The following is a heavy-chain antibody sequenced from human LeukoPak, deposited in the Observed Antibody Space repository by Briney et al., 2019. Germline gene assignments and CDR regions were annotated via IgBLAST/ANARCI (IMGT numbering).Heavy chain of an antibody. Sequence: SETLSLTCTVSGGSIGRYYWSWVRQPPGQRLEWIGYIYYNGDTDYNPSLKSRVTVSVDTAKNQFSLKLSSVTAADTAVYCCARHRSAVAGDYTYWYFDLWGRGALVTVSS. CDR1: GGSIGRYY. CDR3: ARHRSAVAGDYTYWYFDL. V-gene: IGHV4-59*08. CDR2: IYYNGDT. J-gene: IGHJ2*01. D-gene: IGHD3-10*01.